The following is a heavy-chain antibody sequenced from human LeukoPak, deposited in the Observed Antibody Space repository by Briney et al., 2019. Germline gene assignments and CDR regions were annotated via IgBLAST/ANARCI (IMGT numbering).Heavy chain of an antibody. Sequence: ASVKVSCKASGYTFTSYYMHWVRQAPGQGLEWMGIINPSGGSAGYAQKFQGRVTMTRDTSTSTVYMELSSLRSEDTAVYYCARDQSSWYYFDYWGQGTLVTVSS. J-gene: IGHJ4*02. CDR1: GYTFTSYY. D-gene: IGHD6-13*01. V-gene: IGHV1-46*01. CDR2: INPSGGSA. CDR3: ARDQSSWYYFDY.